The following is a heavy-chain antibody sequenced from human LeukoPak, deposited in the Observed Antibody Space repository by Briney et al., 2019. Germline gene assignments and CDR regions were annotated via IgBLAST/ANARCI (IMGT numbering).Heavy chain of an antibody. Sequence: SETLSLTCAVSGGSISSSNWWSWVRQPPGKGLEWIGEIYHSGSTNYNPSLKSRVTISVDKSKNQFSLKLSSVTAADTAVYYCASYYYDSSGYYQGDYFDYWGQGTLVTVSS. CDR1: GGSISSSNW. V-gene: IGHV4-4*02. D-gene: IGHD3-22*01. CDR3: ASYYYDSSGYYQGDYFDY. J-gene: IGHJ4*02. CDR2: IYHSGST.